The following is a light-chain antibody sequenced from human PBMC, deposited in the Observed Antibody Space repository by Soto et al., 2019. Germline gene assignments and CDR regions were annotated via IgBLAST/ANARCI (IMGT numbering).Light chain of an antibody. CDR2: DAS. V-gene: IGKV3-11*01. CDR3: QQRSNWPPYT. Sequence: IVLTQSPATLSLSPGEGATLSCRASQSINSDLAWYQQRPGQAPRLLIYDASNRATGIPARFSGSGSGTDFTLTISSLEPEDFAIYYCQQRSNWPPYTFGQGTKLEIK. CDR1: QSINSD. J-gene: IGKJ2*01.